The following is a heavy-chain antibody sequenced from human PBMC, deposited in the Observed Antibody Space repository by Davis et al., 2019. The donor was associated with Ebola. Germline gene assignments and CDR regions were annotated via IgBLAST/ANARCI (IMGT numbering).Heavy chain of an antibody. CDR1: GGSISSGSYY. D-gene: IGHD6-13*01. CDR3: ARVIGSSWLDY. CDR2: IYTSGST. V-gene: IGHV4-61*09. Sequence: LRLTCTVSGGSISSGSYYWSWIRQPAGKGLEWIGHIYTSGSTNYNPSLKSRVTISVDTSKNQFSLKLSSVSAADTAVYYCARVIGSSWLDYWGQGTLVTVSS. J-gene: IGHJ4*02.